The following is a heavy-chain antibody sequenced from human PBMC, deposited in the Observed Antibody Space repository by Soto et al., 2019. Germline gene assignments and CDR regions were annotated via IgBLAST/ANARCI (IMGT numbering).Heavy chain of an antibody. CDR3: ARTEYSSSSYGMDV. Sequence: EVQLVESGGGLVQPGGSLRLSCAASGFTFSSYSMNWVRQAPGKGLEWVSYISSSSSTIYYADSVKGRFTISRDNAKNSLYLQMNSLGDEDTAVYYCARTEYSSSSYGMDVWGQGTTVTVSS. V-gene: IGHV3-48*02. CDR2: ISSSSSTI. J-gene: IGHJ6*02. CDR1: GFTFSSYS. D-gene: IGHD6-6*01.